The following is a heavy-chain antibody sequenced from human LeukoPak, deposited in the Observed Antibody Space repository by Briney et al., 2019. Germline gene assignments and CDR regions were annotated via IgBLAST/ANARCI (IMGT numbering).Heavy chain of an antibody. CDR2: IFYSGTT. Sequence: SETLSLTCTVSGGSISSTSYSWGWIRQPPGKGLEWIGSIFYSGTTYHNPSLNSRVTLSVDTSKNQFSLKLSSVTAADTAVYYCARYSSNWYEGYWGQGTLVTVSS. J-gene: IGHJ4*02. D-gene: IGHD6-13*01. V-gene: IGHV4-39*01. CDR1: GGSISSTSYS. CDR3: ARYSSNWYEGY.